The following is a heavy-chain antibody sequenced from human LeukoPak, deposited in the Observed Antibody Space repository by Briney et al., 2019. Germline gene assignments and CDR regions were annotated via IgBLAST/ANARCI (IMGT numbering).Heavy chain of an antibody. CDR3: VRVHGYSYGYFDY. V-gene: IGHV3-9*01. D-gene: IGHD5-18*01. Sequence: PGRSLRLSCAASGFTFDDFAMHWVRQVPGRGLEWVSGIAWNNAIIGYADSVRGRFTISRENAKNALYLQMNSLRVEDSALYFCVRVHGYSYGYFDYWGQGILATVSS. CDR1: GFTFDDFA. J-gene: IGHJ4*02. CDR2: IAWNNAII.